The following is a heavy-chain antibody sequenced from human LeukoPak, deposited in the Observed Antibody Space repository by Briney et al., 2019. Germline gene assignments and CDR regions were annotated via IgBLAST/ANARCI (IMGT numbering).Heavy chain of an antibody. D-gene: IGHD4-17*01. V-gene: IGHV3-48*04. CDR3: ARVPFDYGDYVFDY. Sequence: QPGGSLRLSCAASGFTFSNAWMSWVRQAPGKGLEWVSGISWNSGSIGYADSVKGRFTISRDNAKNSLYLQMNSLRAEDTAVYYCARVPFDYGDYVFDYWGQGTLVTVSS. J-gene: IGHJ4*02. CDR1: GFTFSNAW. CDR2: ISWNSGSI.